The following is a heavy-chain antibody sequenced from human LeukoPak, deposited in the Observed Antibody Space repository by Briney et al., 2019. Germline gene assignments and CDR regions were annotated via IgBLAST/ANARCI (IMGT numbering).Heavy chain of an antibody. CDR1: GYTFTSYA. CDR3: ARARLWFGELLYSDY. J-gene: IGHJ4*02. CDR2: INAGNGNT. V-gene: IGHV1-3*01. Sequence: GASVKVSCKASGYTFTSYAMHWVRQAPGQRLEWMGWINAGNGNTKYSQKFQGRVTITRDTSASTAYMELSSLRSEDTAVYYCARARLWFGELLYSDYWGQGTLVTVSS. D-gene: IGHD3-10*01.